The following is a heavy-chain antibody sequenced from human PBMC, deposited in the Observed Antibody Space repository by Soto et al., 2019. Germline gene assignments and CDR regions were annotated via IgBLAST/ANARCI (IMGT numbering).Heavy chain of an antibody. CDR1: GYTFTSYA. CDR3: ATAIADDAFDI. D-gene: IGHD3-16*02. V-gene: IGHV1-3*01. J-gene: IGHJ3*02. Sequence: ASVKVSCKASGYTFTSYAMHWVRQAPGQRLEWMGWINAGNGNTKYSQKFQGRVTITMDTSASTAYMELSSLRSEDTAVYYCATAIADDAFDIWGRGTMVNVSS. CDR2: INAGNGNT.